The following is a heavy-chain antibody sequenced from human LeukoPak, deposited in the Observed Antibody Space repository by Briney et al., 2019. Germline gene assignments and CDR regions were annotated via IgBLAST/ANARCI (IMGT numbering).Heavy chain of an antibody. D-gene: IGHD4-17*01. Sequence: MPTETLSLTCTVSGGTIKSHYWSRIRQPPGEELEWIAYTHTNGRTKYNPSLKSRVTISLDTSKNQFSLNLYSVTAADTAVYFCARHYLYGDSSWDSWGPGTLVTVSS. CDR2: THTNGRT. J-gene: IGHJ4*02. CDR1: GGTIKSHY. V-gene: IGHV4-4*08. CDR3: ARHYLYGDSSWDS.